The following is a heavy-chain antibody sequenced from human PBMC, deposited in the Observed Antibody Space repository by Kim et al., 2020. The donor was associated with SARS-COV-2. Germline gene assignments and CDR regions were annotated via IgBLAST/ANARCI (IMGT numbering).Heavy chain of an antibody. Sequence: SETLSLTCTVYGGSISSYYWSWIRQPPGKGLEWIGYIYYSGSTNYNPSLKSRVTISVDTSKNQLSLKLSSVTAADTAVYYCARHYYDILSGYYPYYFDYWGQGTLVTVSS. CDR1: GGSISSYY. J-gene: IGHJ4*02. V-gene: IGHV4-59*01. CDR2: IYYSGST. CDR3: ARHYYDILSGYYPYYFDY. D-gene: IGHD3-9*01.